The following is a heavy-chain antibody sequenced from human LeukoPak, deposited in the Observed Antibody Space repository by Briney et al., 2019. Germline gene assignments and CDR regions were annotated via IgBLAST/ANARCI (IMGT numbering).Heavy chain of an antibody. CDR1: GFAFSNYG. D-gene: IGHD3-16*02. J-gene: IGHJ3*02. CDR2: ISGSGDSI. Sequence: GGSLRLSCAASGFAFSNYGMSWVRQAPGKGLEWVSIISGSGDSIYYADSVKGRFTISRDNSKNTLYLQMNSLRAEDTAVYYCAKSGSYQAFDIWGQGTMVTVSS. V-gene: IGHV3-23*01. CDR3: AKSGSYQAFDI.